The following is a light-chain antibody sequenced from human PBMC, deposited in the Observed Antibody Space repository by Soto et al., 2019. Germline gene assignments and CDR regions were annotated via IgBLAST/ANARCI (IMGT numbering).Light chain of an antibody. CDR2: DND. Sequence: QSELTQPPSVSAAAGQKVTISCSGSSSNIGDNYVSWYQQVPGTAPKLLIYDNDQRSSGTPDRFSAYKSGTSATLGTTGLQTGDEADYYCGTWDSSLSVAVFGGGTQLTVL. CDR1: SSNIGDNY. J-gene: IGLJ7*01. V-gene: IGLV1-51*01. CDR3: GTWDSSLSVAV.